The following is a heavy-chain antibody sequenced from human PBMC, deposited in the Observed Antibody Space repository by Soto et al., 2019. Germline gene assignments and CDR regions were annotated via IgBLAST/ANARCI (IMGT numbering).Heavy chain of an antibody. Sequence: GGSLRLSCAASGFSFDKYAMHWVRQVPGRGLEWVAGSNWNGLDLAYADSVRGRFTISRDISKDTLYLQMSSLRAEDTAVYYCARDYKTCPYNSGCLPHAFDIWGQGTVVTV. CDR3: ARDYKTCPYNSGCLPHAFDI. CDR2: SNWNGLDL. J-gene: IGHJ3*02. V-gene: IGHV3-9*01. CDR1: GFSFDKYA. D-gene: IGHD6-19*01.